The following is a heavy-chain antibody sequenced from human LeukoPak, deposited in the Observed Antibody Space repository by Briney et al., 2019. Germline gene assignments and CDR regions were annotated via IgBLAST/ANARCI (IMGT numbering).Heavy chain of an antibody. CDR1: GFTFSSYW. J-gene: IGHJ6*02. D-gene: IGHD3-9*01. CDR2: IKQDGSEK. V-gene: IGHV3-7*01. CDR3: ARDPYDILTDGMDV. Sequence: GGSLRLSCAASGFTFSSYWMSWVRQAPGKGLEWVANIKQDGSEKYYVDSVKGRFTISRDNAKNSLYLQMNSLRAEDTAVYYCARDPYDILTDGMDVWGQGTTVTVSS.